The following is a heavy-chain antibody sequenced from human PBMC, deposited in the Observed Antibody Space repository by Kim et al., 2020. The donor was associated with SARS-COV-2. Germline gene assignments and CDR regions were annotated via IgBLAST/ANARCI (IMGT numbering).Heavy chain of an antibody. J-gene: IGHJ6*02. D-gene: IGHD3-10*01. Sequence: KGRFTISQDNAKNSLYLQMNSLRAEDTAVYYCARDQGTTMVRGVTKTMDVWGQGTTVTVSS. CDR3: ARDQGTTMVRGVTKTMDV. V-gene: IGHV3-11*04.